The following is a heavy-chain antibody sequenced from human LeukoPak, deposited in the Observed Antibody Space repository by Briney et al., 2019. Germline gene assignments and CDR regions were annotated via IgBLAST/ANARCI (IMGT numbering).Heavy chain of an antibody. CDR1: GFTFSIYA. J-gene: IGHJ4*02. CDR2: ISGSGGST. V-gene: IGHV3-23*01. Sequence: GASLRLSCAASGFTFSIYAMSWVRQAPGKGLEWVSAISGSGGSTYYADSVKGRFTISRDNSKNTLYLQMNSLRAEDTAVYYCAKVGQQWLVFDYWGQGTLVTVSS. D-gene: IGHD6-19*01. CDR3: AKVGQQWLVFDY.